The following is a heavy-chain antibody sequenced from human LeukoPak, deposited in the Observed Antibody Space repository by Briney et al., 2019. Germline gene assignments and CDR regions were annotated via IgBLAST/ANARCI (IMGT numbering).Heavy chain of an antibody. V-gene: IGHV3-74*01. D-gene: IGHD3-22*01. J-gene: IGHJ4*02. CDR3: AREKYYYDSSGYLGY. Sequence: GGSLRLSCAVSGSTFSSYWIHWVRQAPGKGLEWVSRIYSDGTTTSYADSVKGRFTISRDNAKNTLYLQMNSLRAEDTAVYHCAREKYYYDSSGYLGYWGRGTLVTVSS. CDR1: GSTFSSYW. CDR2: IYSDGTTT.